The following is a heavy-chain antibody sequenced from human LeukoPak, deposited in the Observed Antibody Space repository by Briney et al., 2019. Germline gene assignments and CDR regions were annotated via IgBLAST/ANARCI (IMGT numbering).Heavy chain of an antibody. D-gene: IGHD6-25*01. CDR1: GFTFSNYW. Sequence: PGGSLRLSCSASGFTFSNYWMSWVRQAPGKWLEWVADIKQDESEKYYVDSVKGRFTISRDNAKSSLYLQMNSLRAEDTAVYYCARALDSRSSRYQAFEEWGQGTLVTVSS. CDR2: IKQDESEK. V-gene: IGHV3-7*01. CDR3: ARALDSRSSRYQAFEE. J-gene: IGHJ4*02.